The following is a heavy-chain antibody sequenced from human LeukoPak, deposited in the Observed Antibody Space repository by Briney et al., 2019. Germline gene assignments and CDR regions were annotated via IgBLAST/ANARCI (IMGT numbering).Heavy chain of an antibody. CDR3: AIVATIPSN. CDR2: SSSSGSTI. V-gene: IGHV3-11*04. Sequence: GGSLRLSCAASGFTLSDYYMSWIRQAPGKGLEWVSYSSSSGSTIYYADSVKGRFAISRDNSKNTLYLQMNSLRAEDTAVYYCAIVATIPSNWGQGTLVTVSS. J-gene: IGHJ4*02. D-gene: IGHD5-12*01. CDR1: GFTLSDYY.